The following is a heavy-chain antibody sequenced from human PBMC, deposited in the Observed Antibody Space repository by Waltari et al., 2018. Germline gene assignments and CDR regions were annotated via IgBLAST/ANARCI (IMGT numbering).Heavy chain of an antibody. D-gene: IGHD6-19*01. J-gene: IGHJ4*02. CDR2: IKGDGSER. CDR1: GFTFSNNW. CDR3: ARGSGWVFDY. Sequence: EVQLVESGGGLVQPGGSLRLSCAASGFTFSNNWMAWVCQAPGKGLEWVAIIKGDGSERHYVDSVKGRFTISRDNPKNSQYLQMNSLRADDTAVYYCARGSGWVFDYWGQGTVVTVSS. V-gene: IGHV3-7*03.